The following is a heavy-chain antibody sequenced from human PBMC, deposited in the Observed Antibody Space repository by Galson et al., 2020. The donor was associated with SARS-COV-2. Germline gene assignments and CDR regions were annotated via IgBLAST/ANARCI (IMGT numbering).Heavy chain of an antibody. Sequence: ASETLSLTCAVSGDSSINYDWWSWVRQPPGKGLEWIGEVYHAGGTNYNSSLSGRVTILVDKSNSQFSLRLTSVTAADSAVYYCARRRGVTGNWFDPWGQGILVTVSS. CDR2: VYHAGGT. D-gene: IGHD3-10*01. J-gene: IGHJ5*01. V-gene: IGHV4-4*02. CDR3: ARRRGVTGNWFDP. CDR1: GDSSINYDW.